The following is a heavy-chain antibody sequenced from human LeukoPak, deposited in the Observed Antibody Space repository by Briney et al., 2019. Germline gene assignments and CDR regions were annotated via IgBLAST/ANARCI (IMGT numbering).Heavy chain of an antibody. J-gene: IGHJ4*02. CDR3: ARLSDY. V-gene: IGHV4-39*01. CDR1: GGSISSSSYY. CDR2: INYSGST. Sequence: PSETLSLTCTVSGGSISSSSYYWGWIRQPPGKGLEWIGSINYSGSTYYNPSLKSRVTISVDTSKTQFSLKLSSVTAADTAVYYCARLSDYWGQGTLVTVSS.